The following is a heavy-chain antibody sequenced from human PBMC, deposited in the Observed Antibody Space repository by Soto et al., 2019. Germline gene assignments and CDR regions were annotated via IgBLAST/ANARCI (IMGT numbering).Heavy chain of an antibody. CDR1: GFTFDDYA. CDR2: ISWNSGGI. V-gene: IGHV3-9*01. CDR3: AKGGRGYRYCYSFDY. D-gene: IGHD5-18*01. Sequence: EVQLVESGGGLVQPGRSLRLSCAASGFTFDDYAMHWVRQAPGKGLEWVSGISWNSGGIGYAESVKGRFTISRDNAKNPLYRQMNSLGAEDTALYYCAKGGRGYRYCYSFDYWGQGTLVTVSS. J-gene: IGHJ4*02.